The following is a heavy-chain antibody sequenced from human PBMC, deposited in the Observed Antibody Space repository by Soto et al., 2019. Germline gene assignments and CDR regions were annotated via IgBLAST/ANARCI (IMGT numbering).Heavy chain of an antibody. CDR1: GGTFSSYA. Sequence: QVQLVQSGAEVKKPGSSVKVSCKASGGTFSSYAISWVRQAPGQGLEWMGGIIPIFGTANYAQKFQGRVTITADESTSTAYRELSRLRSEDTAVYYCARAKGMVRGVIAYNWFDPWGQGTLVTVSS. CDR3: ARAKGMVRGVIAYNWFDP. V-gene: IGHV1-69*01. CDR2: IIPIFGTA. J-gene: IGHJ5*02. D-gene: IGHD3-10*01.